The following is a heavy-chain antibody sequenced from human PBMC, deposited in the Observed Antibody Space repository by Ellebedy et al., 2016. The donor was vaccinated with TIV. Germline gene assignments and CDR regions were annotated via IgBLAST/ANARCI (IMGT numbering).Heavy chain of an antibody. V-gene: IGHV3-7*04. Sequence: GESLKISCAASGFTFSRNWMSWVRQAPGKGLEWVANINQDGSLKYYVDSLKGRFTISRDNAENSLYLQMNSLRVEDTAIYFCARYAVGSYFFDYWGQGILVTVSS. J-gene: IGHJ4*02. CDR1: GFTFSRNW. CDR2: INQDGSLK. CDR3: ARYAVGSYFFDY. D-gene: IGHD2-2*01.